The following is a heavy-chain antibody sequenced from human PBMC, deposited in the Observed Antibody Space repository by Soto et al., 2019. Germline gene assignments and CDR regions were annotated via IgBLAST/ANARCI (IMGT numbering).Heavy chain of an antibody. Sequence: QVQLQQWGAGLLKPSETLSLTCAVYGGSFSGYYWTWIRQPPGTGLEWIGEINHSGSTNYNPSLTSRVPISVDTSTTQFSLKLTSVTAADTAVYYCARDKITGLFDYWGQGTLVTVSS. CDR1: GGSFSGYY. J-gene: IGHJ4*02. D-gene: IGHD2-8*02. CDR2: INHSGST. CDR3: ARDKITGLFDY. V-gene: IGHV4-34*01.